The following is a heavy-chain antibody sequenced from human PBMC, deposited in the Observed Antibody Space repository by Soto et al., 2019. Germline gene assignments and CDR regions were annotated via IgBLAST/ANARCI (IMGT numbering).Heavy chain of an antibody. CDR2: IKQDGSEK. Sequence: GGSLGLSCAASGFTFSSYGMSWVRQAPGKGLEWVANIKQDGSEKYYVDSVKGRFTISRDNAKNSLYLQMNSLRAEDTAVYYCARDKRYYDFWSGPNWFDPWGQGTLVTVSS. CDR3: ARDKRYYDFWSGPNWFDP. CDR1: GFTFSSYG. V-gene: IGHV3-7*01. J-gene: IGHJ5*02. D-gene: IGHD3-3*01.